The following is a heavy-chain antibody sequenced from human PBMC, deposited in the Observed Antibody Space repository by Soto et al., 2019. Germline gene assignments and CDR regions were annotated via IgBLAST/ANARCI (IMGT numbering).Heavy chain of an antibody. D-gene: IGHD2-21*01. J-gene: IGHJ6*02. CDR1: GFTFTSSA. CDR2: IVVGSGNT. Sequence: SVKVSCKASGFTFTSSAVQWVRQARGQRLEWIGWIVVGSGNTNYAQKFQERVTITRDMSTSTAYMELSSLRSEDTAVYYCAAAGVRYYYYYGMDVWGQGTTVTVSS. CDR3: AAAGVRYYYYYGMDV. V-gene: IGHV1-58*01.